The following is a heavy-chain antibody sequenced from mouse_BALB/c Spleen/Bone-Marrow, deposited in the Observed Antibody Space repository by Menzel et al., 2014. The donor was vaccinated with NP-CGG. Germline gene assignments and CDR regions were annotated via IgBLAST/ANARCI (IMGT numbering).Heavy chain of an antibody. Sequence: EVQRQQSGTVLARPGASGKMSCKASGYSFTSYWMHWVKQRPGQGLESIGAIYPGNSDTSYTQKFKGKAKLTAVTSASTAYMEITSLTNEDSAVYYCARTRGYYFDYWNQGTTLTIST. J-gene: IGHJ2*01. CDR3: ARTRGYYFDY. CDR1: GYSFTSYW. V-gene: IGHV1-5*01. CDR2: IYPGNSDT.